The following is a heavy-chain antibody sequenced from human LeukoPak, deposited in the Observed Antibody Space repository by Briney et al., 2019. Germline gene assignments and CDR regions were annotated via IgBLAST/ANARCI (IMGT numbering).Heavy chain of an antibody. D-gene: IGHD3-10*01. V-gene: IGHV4-39*07. Sequence: PSETLSLTCTVSGGSISSGSYYWDWIRQPPGKGLKWIGSIFHSGSTYYNPSLKSRVSISVDTSKNQFSLKLTSVTAADTAVYYCARDRLITHYPPYGFDPWGQGTLVTVSS. CDR3: ARDRLITHYPPYGFDP. CDR1: GGSISSGSYY. CDR2: IFHSGST. J-gene: IGHJ5*02.